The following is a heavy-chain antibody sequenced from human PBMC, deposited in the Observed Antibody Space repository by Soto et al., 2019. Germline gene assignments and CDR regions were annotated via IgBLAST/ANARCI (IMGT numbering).Heavy chain of an antibody. CDR1: GFTFSSYG. CDR3: ARERSRFGESSDY. CDR2: IWYDGSNK. Sequence: GGSLRLSCAASGFTFSSYGMHWVRQAPGKGLEWVAVIWYDGSNKYYADSVKGRFTISRDNSKNTLYLQMNSLRAEDTAVYYCARERSRFGESSDYWGQGTLVTVSS. V-gene: IGHV3-33*01. J-gene: IGHJ4*02. D-gene: IGHD3-10*01.